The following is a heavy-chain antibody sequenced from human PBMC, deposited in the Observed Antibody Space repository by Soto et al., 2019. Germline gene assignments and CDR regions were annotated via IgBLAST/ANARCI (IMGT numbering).Heavy chain of an antibody. Sequence: SETLSRTCSASGGSNNVADYYWNWIRQPPGKGLEWIGSIYYSGSTHYNASLESRISISLDTSKDQFSLKLNSVTAADTAVYYCAREAGPLDFWGQG. D-gene: IGHD3-10*01. CDR2: IYYSGST. V-gene: IGHV4-30-4*01. CDR3: AREAGPLDF. CDR1: GGSNNVADYY. J-gene: IGHJ4*02.